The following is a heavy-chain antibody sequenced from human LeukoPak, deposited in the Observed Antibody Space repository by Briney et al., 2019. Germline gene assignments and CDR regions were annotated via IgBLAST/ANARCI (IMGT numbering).Heavy chain of an antibody. D-gene: IGHD6-6*01. Sequence: SETLSLTCTVSGGSISSYYWSWIRQPPGKGLKWIGYIYYSGSTNYNPSPKSRVSTSVDTSKKQFSLKLSSVTAADTAVYYCARLVPETASLDYWGQGTLVTVSS. CDR3: ARLVPETASLDY. J-gene: IGHJ4*02. CDR2: IYYSGST. V-gene: IGHV4-59*08. CDR1: GGSISSYY.